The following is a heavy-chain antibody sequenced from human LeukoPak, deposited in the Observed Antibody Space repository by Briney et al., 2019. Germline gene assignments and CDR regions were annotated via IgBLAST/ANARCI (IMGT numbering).Heavy chain of an antibody. D-gene: IGHD6-19*01. Sequence: GRSLRLSCAASGFRFSDYAMHWVRQAPGKGLEWVAVVSHDGSNRYYVDSVKGRFTISRDNSKNTLYLQMNSLRPEDTAVYYCAKADSYRSGWPFDYWGQGRLVTVSS. CDR2: VSHDGSNR. V-gene: IGHV3-30*18. CDR3: AKADSYRSGWPFDY. CDR1: GFRFSDYA. J-gene: IGHJ4*02.